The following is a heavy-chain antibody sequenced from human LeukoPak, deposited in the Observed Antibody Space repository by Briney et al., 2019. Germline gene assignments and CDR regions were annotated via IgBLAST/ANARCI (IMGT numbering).Heavy chain of an antibody. D-gene: IGHD1-1*01. CDR3: ARGTRWSDY. CDR1: GGSINSYY. J-gene: IGHJ4*02. Sequence: SETLSLTCTVSGGSINSYYWNWIRQPPGKALEWIGYIYSSGTANYNPSLKSRVTISVDTSKNQFSLRLTSLTAADTAVYYCARGTRWSDYWGQGTLVTVSS. V-gene: IGHV4-59*01. CDR2: IYSSGTA.